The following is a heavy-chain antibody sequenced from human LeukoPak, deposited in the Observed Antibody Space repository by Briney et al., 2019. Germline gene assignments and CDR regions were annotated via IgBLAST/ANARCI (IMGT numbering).Heavy chain of an antibody. Sequence: GASVKVSCKASGYTFTSHHINWVRQAAGQGLEWMGWMNPDSGNTVYAQKFQGRVTMTWDTSISTAYMELSRLRSDDTAVYYCARGLEYWGQGTLVTVSS. V-gene: IGHV1-8*01. J-gene: IGHJ4*02. CDR1: GYTFTSHH. D-gene: IGHD1-1*01. CDR2: MNPDSGNT. CDR3: ARGLEY.